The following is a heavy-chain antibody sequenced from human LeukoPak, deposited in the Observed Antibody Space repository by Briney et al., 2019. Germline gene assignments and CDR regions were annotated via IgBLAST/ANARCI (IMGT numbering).Heavy chain of an antibody. CDR1: GGSISSYY. J-gene: IGHJ4*02. Sequence: PSETLSLTCTVSGGSISSYYWSWIRQPPGKGLEWIGYIYYSGSTNYNPSLKSRVTISVDTSKNQFSLKLSSVTAADTAVYYCARGQPGDYFDYWGQGTLVTVSS. CDR2: IYYSGST. V-gene: IGHV4-59*01. D-gene: IGHD3-10*01. CDR3: ARGQPGDYFDY.